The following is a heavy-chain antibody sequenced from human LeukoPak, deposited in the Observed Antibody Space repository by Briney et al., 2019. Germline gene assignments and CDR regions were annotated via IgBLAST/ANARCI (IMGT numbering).Heavy chain of an antibody. Sequence: SGGSLRLSCAASGFTFDDYAMHWVRQAPGKGLEWVSGISWNSGSIGYADSVKGRFTISRDNAKNSLYLQMNSLRAEDTALYYCAKDTLPTVTTGLGWFDPWGQGTLVTVSS. V-gene: IGHV3-9*01. CDR1: GFTFDDYA. CDR2: ISWNSGSI. J-gene: IGHJ5*02. D-gene: IGHD4-17*01. CDR3: AKDTLPTVTTGLGWFDP.